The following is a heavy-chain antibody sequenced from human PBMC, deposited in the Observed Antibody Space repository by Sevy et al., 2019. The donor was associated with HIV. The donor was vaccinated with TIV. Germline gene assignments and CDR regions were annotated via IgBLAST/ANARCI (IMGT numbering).Heavy chain of an antibody. CDR2: ISHDGFNQ. Sequence: GGSLRLSCAASGFTFGDYAMHWVRQAPGKGLEWVAVISHDGFNQYYSDSVKGRFTISRDNARNSLYLQMNSLRAEDTAVYYCARDLPPSATTVAHFDCWGQGTLVTVSS. CDR1: GFTFGDYA. CDR3: ARDLPPSATTVAHFDC. J-gene: IGHJ4*02. D-gene: IGHD4-17*01. V-gene: IGHV3-30*04.